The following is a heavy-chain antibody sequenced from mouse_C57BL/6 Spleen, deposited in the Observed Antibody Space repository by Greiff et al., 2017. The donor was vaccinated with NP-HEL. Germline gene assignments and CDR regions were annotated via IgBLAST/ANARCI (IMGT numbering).Heavy chain of an antibody. V-gene: IGHV1-82*01. Sequence: VQLQESGPELVKPGASVKISCKASGYAFSSSWMNWVKQRPGKGLEWIGRIYPGDGDTNYNGKFKGKATLTADKSSSTAYMQLSSLTSEDSAVYFCAYGYDRSYFDYWGQGTTLTVSS. CDR2: IYPGDGDT. D-gene: IGHD2-2*01. CDR3: AYGYDRSYFDY. J-gene: IGHJ2*01. CDR1: GYAFSSSW.